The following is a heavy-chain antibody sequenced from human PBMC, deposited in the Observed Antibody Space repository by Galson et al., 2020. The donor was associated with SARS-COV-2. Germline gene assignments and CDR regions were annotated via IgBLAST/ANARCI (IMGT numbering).Heavy chain of an antibody. V-gene: IGHV4-39*01. CDR2: ISYRGRT. D-gene: IGHD2-2*01. J-gene: IGHJ4*02. Sequence: PSENLSLTCTGSRGSISCHGNLWPWIRPPGRTGRESIGTISYRGRTSSSPSRKTRVTISADTSKTQFYLKVNSVTAADAAVYYCARRGYALADQWGQGALVTVSS. CDR3: ARRGYALADQ. CDR1: RGSISCHGNL.